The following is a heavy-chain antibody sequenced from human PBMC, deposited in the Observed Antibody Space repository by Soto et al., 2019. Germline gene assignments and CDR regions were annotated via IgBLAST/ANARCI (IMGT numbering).Heavy chain of an antibody. CDR2: IYWDDDK. J-gene: IGHJ4*02. D-gene: IGHD5-12*01. CDR3: SHIVVACLVYYFDC. V-gene: IGHV2-5*02. CDR1: VFSLSRTGMA. Sequence: QITVKESGPTLVKPTQTLTLTCTFSVFSLSRTGMALGWIRHPPGKALEWLALIYWDDDKSYSPFLKSRLAITKDTSYRQVVLTMSNMDPVDTARYYCSHIVVACLVYYFDCWGQGTLVTVSS.